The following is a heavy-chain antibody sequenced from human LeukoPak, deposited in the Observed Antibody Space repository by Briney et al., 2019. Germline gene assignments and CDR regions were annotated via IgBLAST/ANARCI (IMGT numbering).Heavy chain of an antibody. CDR3: ARAKGVGYYGSGSFRF. Sequence: GASVKVSCKASGYTFSSYGISWVRQAPGQGLEWMGWINPNSGGTNYAQKFQGRVTMTRDTSISTAYMELSRLRSDDTAVYYCARAKGVGYYGSGSFRFWGQGTLVTVSS. CDR1: GYTFSSYG. CDR2: INPNSGGT. J-gene: IGHJ4*02. D-gene: IGHD3-10*01. V-gene: IGHV1-2*02.